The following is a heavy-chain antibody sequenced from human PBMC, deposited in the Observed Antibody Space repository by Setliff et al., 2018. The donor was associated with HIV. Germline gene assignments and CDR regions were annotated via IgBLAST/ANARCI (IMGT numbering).Heavy chain of an antibody. V-gene: IGHV4-59*12. Sequence: NPSETLSLTCTVSGGSISSYYWNWIRQPPGKGLEWIGYIYYSGSTNYNPSLKSRVTISVDTSKNQFSLKLSSVTAADTAVYYCAGEGADSGSGSCDYWGQGTLVTVSS. CDR1: GGSISSYY. J-gene: IGHJ4*02. CDR2: IYYSGST. CDR3: AGEGADSGSGSCDY. D-gene: IGHD3-10*01.